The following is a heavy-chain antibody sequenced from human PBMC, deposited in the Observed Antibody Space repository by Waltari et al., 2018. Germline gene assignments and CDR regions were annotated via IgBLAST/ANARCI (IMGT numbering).Heavy chain of an antibody. J-gene: IGHJ6*02. CDR1: GGSISSSSYY. Sequence: QLQLQESGPGLVKPSETLSLTCTVSGGSISSSSYYWGWIRQPPGKGLEWIGSIYYSGSTYYNPSLKSRVTISVDTSKNQFSLKLSSVTAADTAVYYCARDPLFGVDYGMDVWGQGTTVTVSS. CDR3: ARDPLFGVDYGMDV. V-gene: IGHV4-39*07. CDR2: IYYSGST. D-gene: IGHD3-3*01.